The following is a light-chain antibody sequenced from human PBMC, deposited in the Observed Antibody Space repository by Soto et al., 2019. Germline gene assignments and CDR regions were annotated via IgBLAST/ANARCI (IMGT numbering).Light chain of an antibody. CDR3: QQYNNWPRT. V-gene: IGKV3-15*01. Sequence: EIVLTQSPATLSVSPGERATLSCRASQSVSSNLAWYKQKPGQAPRLLSYGASTRATGIPARFSGSGSGTEFTLTISSLQSEDFEVYYCQQYNNWPRTFGQGTKVDIK. J-gene: IGKJ1*01. CDR2: GAS. CDR1: QSVSSN.